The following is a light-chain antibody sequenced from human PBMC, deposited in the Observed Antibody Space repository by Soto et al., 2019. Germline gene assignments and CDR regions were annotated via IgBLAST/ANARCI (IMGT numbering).Light chain of an antibody. J-gene: IGKJ1*01. CDR3: QHYNNLPRR. V-gene: IGKV1-39*01. CDR2: GAS. Sequence: DIQVTLSAAALSSTVKDRVTITCRASQSISGSLNWYQQKPGKAPKLLIYGASTLQSGVPSRFSGSGSGTDYTLTISSLQPEDFALYCCQHYNNLPRRFGQGAKLDI. CDR1: QSISGS.